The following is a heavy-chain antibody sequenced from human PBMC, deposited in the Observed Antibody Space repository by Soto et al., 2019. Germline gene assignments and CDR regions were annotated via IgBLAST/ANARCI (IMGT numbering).Heavy chain of an antibody. CDR1: CRSTSRSRYY. CDR2: IYYSGRT. CDR3: ARHGNTVTTGYYYGMDV. V-gene: IGHV4-39*01. Sequence: AETLSLTCTVSCRSTSRSRYYWGWIHQPPGMGLEWIGTIYYSGRTYYNPSLKSRVTISVDTSKNQFSLKLSSVTATDTAVYYCARHGNTVTTGYYYGMDVWGQGTTVTV. D-gene: IGHD4-17*01. J-gene: IGHJ6*02.